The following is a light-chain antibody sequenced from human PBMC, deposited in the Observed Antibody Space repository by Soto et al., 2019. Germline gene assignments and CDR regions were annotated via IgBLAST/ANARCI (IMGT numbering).Light chain of an antibody. Sequence: EIVLTQSPGTLSFFPGGRATLSCRSSRSVTNNYLAWHQQKPGQTPRLLIYGASSRATGIPDRFSGSGSGTDFTLTISRLEPEDFAVYYCQQYGSSGTFGQGTKVDIK. J-gene: IGKJ1*01. CDR2: GAS. V-gene: IGKV3-20*01. CDR3: QQYGSSGT. CDR1: RSVTNNY.